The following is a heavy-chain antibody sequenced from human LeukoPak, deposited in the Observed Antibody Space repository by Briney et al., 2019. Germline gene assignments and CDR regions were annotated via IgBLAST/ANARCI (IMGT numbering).Heavy chain of an antibody. J-gene: IGHJ4*02. D-gene: IGHD3-10*01. CDR2: IYHSGST. CDR3: ARGGNPGSGLYFDY. CDR1: GGSISSGGYS. V-gene: IGHV4-30-2*01. Sequence: SETLSLTCAVSGGSISSGGYSWSWIRQPPGKGLEWIGYIYHSGSTYYNPSLKSRVTISVDRSKNQFTLKLSSVTAADTAVYYCARGGNPGSGLYFDYWGQGTLVTVSS.